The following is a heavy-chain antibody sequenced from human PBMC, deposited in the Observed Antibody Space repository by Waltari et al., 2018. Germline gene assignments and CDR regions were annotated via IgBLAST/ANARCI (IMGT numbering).Heavy chain of an antibody. CDR1: GYTFTDYY. J-gene: IGHJ4*02. V-gene: IGHV1-69-2*01. D-gene: IGHD2-15*01. Sequence: EVQLVQSGAEVKKPGATVKISCKASGYTFTDYYMHWVQQAPGKGLEWMGRVDPEDGETIYAEKFQGRVTITADTSTDTAYMELSSLRSEDTAVYYCATPAIGYCSGGSCPRGDYWGQGTLVTVSS. CDR2: VDPEDGET. CDR3: ATPAIGYCSGGSCPRGDY.